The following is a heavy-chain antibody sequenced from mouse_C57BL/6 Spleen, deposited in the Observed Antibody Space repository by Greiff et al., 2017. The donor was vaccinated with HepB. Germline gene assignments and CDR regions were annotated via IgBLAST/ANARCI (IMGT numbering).Heavy chain of an antibody. D-gene: IGHD1-1*01. CDR1: GFTFSDYG. CDR3: ARPNTTGCFDV. CDR2: ISSGSSTI. V-gene: IGHV5-17*01. Sequence: EVQLVESGGGLVKPGGSLKLSCAASGFTFSDYGMHWVRQAPEKGLEWVAYISSGSSTIYYADTVKGRFTISRDNAKNTLFLQMTSLRSEDTAMYYCARPNTTGCFDVWGTGTTVTVSS. J-gene: IGHJ1*03.